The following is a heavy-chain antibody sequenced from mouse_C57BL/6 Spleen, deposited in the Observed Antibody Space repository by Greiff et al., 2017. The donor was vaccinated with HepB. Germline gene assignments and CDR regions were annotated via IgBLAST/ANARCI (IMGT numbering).Heavy chain of an antibody. V-gene: IGHV1-81*01. J-gene: IGHJ2*01. CDR1: GYTFTSYG. D-gene: IGHD2-5*01. Sequence: QVQLKESGAELARPGASVKLSCKASGYTFTSYGISWVKQRTGQGLEWIGEIYPRSGNTYYNEKFKGKATLTADKSSSTAYMELRSLTSEDSAVYFCARSGDYSNYVSWGQGTTLTVSS. CDR2: IYPRSGNT. CDR3: ARSGDYSNYVS.